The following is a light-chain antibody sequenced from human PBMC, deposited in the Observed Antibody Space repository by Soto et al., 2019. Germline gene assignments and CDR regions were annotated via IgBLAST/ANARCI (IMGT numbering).Light chain of an antibody. CDR3: QQYDKWPPWT. CDR2: GAS. CDR1: QSVAGN. Sequence: EIVMTQSPATLSVSPGERATLSCRASQSVAGNLAWYQQKPGQAPRLLIYGASTRATGIPGRFSGSGSGTDFTLTISSLKYEDFKVYYCQQYDKWPPWTFGQGTKVEIK. J-gene: IGKJ1*01. V-gene: IGKV3-15*01.